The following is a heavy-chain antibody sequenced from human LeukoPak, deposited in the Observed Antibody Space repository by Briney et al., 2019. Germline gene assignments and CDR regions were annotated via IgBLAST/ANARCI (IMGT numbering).Heavy chain of an antibody. Sequence: GSLRLSCSASGFTFSIYAMHWVRQAPGKGLEYLSGINNNGGTTNYADSVKGRFTISRDNFKNTLYLQMSSLRPEDTAVYYCVKTMVTFGGIIRADAFDIWGQGTMVTVSS. CDR1: GFTFSIYA. CDR3: VKTMVTFGGIIRADAFDI. D-gene: IGHD3-16*01. V-gene: IGHV3-64D*06. J-gene: IGHJ3*02. CDR2: INNNGGTT.